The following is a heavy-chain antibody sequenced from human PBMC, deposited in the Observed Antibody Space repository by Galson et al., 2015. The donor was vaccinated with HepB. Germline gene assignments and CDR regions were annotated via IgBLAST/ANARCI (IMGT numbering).Heavy chain of an antibody. Sequence: SLRLSCAASGFTFSSYSMNWVRQAPGKGLEWVSSISSSSSYIYYADSVKGRFTISRDNAKNSLYLQMNSLRAEDTAVYYCARASSSGYPLYYFDYWGQGTLVTVSS. J-gene: IGHJ4*02. CDR2: ISSSSSYI. CDR1: GFTFSSYS. V-gene: IGHV3-21*01. D-gene: IGHD3-22*01. CDR3: ARASSSGYPLYYFDY.